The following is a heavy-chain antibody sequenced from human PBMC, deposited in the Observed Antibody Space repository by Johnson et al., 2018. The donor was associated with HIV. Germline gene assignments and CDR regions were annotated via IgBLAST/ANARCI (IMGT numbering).Heavy chain of an antibody. J-gene: IGHJ3*02. CDR3: ARGYSSGWSDAFDI. D-gene: IGHD6-19*01. Sequence: VQLVESGGSEVRPGGSLRLSCAASGFTFDDYAMNWVRQAPGKGLEWVSGINWNGGSTGYADSVKGRSTISRDNAKNSLYLQTNSLRAEDTALYYCARGYSSGWSDAFDIWGQGTMVTVSS. V-gene: IGHV3-20*04. CDR2: INWNGGST. CDR1: GFTFDDYA.